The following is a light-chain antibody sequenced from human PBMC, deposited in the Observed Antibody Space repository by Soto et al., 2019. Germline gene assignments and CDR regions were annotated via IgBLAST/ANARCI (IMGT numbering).Light chain of an antibody. CDR2: EVT. CDR3: SSHTSGSTRV. J-gene: IGLJ1*01. V-gene: IGLV2-14*01. CDR1: FSDVGGYDY. Sequence: QSALTQPASVSGSPGQSIAISCTGTFSDVGGYDYVSWYQQHPDKAPKLMIYEVTKRPSGVSNRFSGSKSGNTASLTISGLQPEDEADYYCSSHTSGSTRVFGRGTKLTV.